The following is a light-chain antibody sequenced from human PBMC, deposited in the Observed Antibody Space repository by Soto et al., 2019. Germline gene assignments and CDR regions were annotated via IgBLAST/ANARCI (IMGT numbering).Light chain of an antibody. Sequence: EIVLTQSPGTLSSSPGERATLSCRASQSASDSYLGWYQQKPGQAPRLLIYDTSNRATGIPDRFSGSGSGTDFTLTISRLEPEDFAVYYCQQYGNSPPYTFGQGTKLEIK. CDR1: QSASDSY. V-gene: IGKV3-20*01. CDR2: DTS. CDR3: QQYGNSPPYT. J-gene: IGKJ2*01.